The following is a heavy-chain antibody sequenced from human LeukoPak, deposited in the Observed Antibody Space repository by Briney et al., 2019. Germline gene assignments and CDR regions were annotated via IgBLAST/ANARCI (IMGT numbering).Heavy chain of an antibody. J-gene: IGHJ4*02. CDR2: IDPNSGNI. Sequence: ASVKISCKASGYSFTTLSICWVRQAPGQGLEWMGMIDPNSGNINYAKKFQGRVTVTRDTSTSTVYMELSSLRSEDTAVYYCAREPTSGSCYFDYWGQGTLVTVSS. CDR1: GYSFTTLS. D-gene: IGHD1-26*01. CDR3: AREPTSGSCYFDY. V-gene: IGHV1-46*01.